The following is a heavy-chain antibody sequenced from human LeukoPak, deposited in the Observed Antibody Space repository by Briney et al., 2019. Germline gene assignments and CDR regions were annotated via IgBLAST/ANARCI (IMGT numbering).Heavy chain of an antibody. Sequence: PSETLSLTCTVSGGSFSTYYWSWIRQPPGKGLEWIGYINYSGSTTYSPSLKSRVTISVDASKSQFSLKLTSETAADTAVYYCARGIKAGLGEAPAYWGQGTLVTVSS. CDR3: ARGIKAGLGEAPAY. CDR1: GGSFSTYY. D-gene: IGHD3-10*01. V-gene: IGHV4-59*01. CDR2: INYSGST. J-gene: IGHJ4*02.